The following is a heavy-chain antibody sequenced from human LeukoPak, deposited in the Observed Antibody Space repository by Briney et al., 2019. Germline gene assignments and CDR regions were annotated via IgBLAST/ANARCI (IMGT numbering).Heavy chain of an antibody. CDR1: GYSFTSHG. D-gene: IGHD3-10*01. CDR3: ARGWFGELFPGQFYYYGMDV. Sequence: ASVKVSCKASGYSFTSHGINWVRQAPGQGLEWMGWISVYNGNTKYAQRLQGRVSLTTETSTNTAYMELRTLESDDTAVYYCARGWFGELFPGQFYYYGMDVWGQGTTVTVSS. V-gene: IGHV1-18*01. CDR2: ISVYNGNT. J-gene: IGHJ6*02.